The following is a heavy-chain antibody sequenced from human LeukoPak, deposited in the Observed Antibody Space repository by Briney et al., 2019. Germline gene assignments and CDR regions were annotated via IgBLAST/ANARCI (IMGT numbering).Heavy chain of an antibody. J-gene: IGHJ4*02. CDR1: GGSISSYY. D-gene: IGHD3-22*01. V-gene: IGHV4-59*01. Sequence: PSETLSLTCTVSGGSISSYYWSWIRQPPGKGLEWIGYIYYSGSTNYNPSLKSRVTISVDTSKNQFSLKLSSVTAADTAVYYCAVTYYYDSSGYYFDYWGQGTLVTVSS. CDR2: IYYSGST. CDR3: AVTYYYDSSGYYFDY.